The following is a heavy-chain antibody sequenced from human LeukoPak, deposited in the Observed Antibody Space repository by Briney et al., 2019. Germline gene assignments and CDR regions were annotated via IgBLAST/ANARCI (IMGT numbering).Heavy chain of an antibody. V-gene: IGHV1-2*02. CDR2: VNPNSGDT. D-gene: IGHD4-17*01. CDR3: ARMGRSTVTTPDY. J-gene: IGHJ4*02. CDR1: GYTFTGYY. Sequence: ASVKVSCKASGYTFTGYYLHWVRQAPGQGLEWMGCVNPNSGDTNYAQKFQGRVTMTRDTSISTAYMELSRLRSDDTAVYYCARMGRSTVTTPDYWGQGTLVTVSS.